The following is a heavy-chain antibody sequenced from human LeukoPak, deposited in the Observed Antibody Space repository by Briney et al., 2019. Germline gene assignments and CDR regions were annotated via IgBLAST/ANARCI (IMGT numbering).Heavy chain of an antibody. CDR3: ATSYDAKLPPFHL. J-gene: IGHJ5*02. D-gene: IGHD2-8*01. Sequence: PSETLSLTCTVSGVSFSSFQWSWIRQSPVKGLEWIGNIHMTGRTDYNPPLKSRVTISMDTSKSQFSLLLTSVSAPDTAIYFCATSYDAKLPPFHLLGQGILVTVSS. CDR1: GVSFSSFQ. CDR2: IHMTGRT. V-gene: IGHV4-4*09.